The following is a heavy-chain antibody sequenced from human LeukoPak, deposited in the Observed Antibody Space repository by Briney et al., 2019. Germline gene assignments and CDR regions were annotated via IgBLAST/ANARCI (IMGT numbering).Heavy chain of an antibody. CDR1: GFTFSTYG. CDR2: IWPNGSNK. CDR3: VGELLTAAGTIGAFDI. D-gene: IGHD6-13*01. V-gene: IGHV3-33*01. Sequence: PGRSLRLSCAASGFTFSTYGMHWVRQAPGKGLEWVAVIWPNGSNKYHADSVKGRFTISRDNSKSTLFLQMSSLAAEDTAVYYCVGELLTAAGTIGAFDIWGRGTMVTFSS. J-gene: IGHJ3*02.